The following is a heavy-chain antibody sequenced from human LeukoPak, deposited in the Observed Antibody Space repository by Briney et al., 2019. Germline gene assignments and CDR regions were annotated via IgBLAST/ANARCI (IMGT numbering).Heavy chain of an antibody. V-gene: IGHV4-59*01. CDR3: ATYTNRLHY. CDR1: GGSITYSY. D-gene: IGHD2-8*01. J-gene: IGHJ4*02. CDR2: IHYSGST. Sequence: PSETLSLTCTVSGGSITYSYWNWIRQPPGKGLEWIGYIHYSGSTNYNPSLKSRVTISVDTSKNQFSLKLSSVTAADTAVYYCATYTNRLHYWGQGTLVTVSS.